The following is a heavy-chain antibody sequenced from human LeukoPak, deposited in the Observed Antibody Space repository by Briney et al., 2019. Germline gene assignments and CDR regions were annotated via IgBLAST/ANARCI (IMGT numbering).Heavy chain of an antibody. Sequence: SETLSLTCTVSGGSISTYYWSWIRRPPGKGLEWIGYIYYSGSTNYNPSLKSRVTISVDTSKNQFSLKLSSVTAADTAVYYCARDRRGGYCSGGSCFWFDPWGQGTLVTVSS. V-gene: IGHV4-59*01. J-gene: IGHJ5*02. CDR2: IYYSGST. CDR3: ARDRRGGYCSGGSCFWFDP. CDR1: GGSISTYY. D-gene: IGHD2-15*01.